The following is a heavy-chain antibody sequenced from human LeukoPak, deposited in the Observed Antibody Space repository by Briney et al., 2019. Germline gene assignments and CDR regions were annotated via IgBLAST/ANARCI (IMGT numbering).Heavy chain of an antibody. CDR1: GGSISRGDYY. J-gene: IGHJ4*02. CDR2: IYFSGYT. V-gene: IGHV4-30-4*01. Sequence: SETLSLTCTVSGGSISRGDYYWGWIREPPGKGLEWVVYIYFSGYTYYNPSLRSRVSISIDTSKNRFSLNLNSVTAADTAVYYCTRVANGDYFDFWGQGTLVTVSS. CDR3: TRVANGDYFDF. D-gene: IGHD4-17*01.